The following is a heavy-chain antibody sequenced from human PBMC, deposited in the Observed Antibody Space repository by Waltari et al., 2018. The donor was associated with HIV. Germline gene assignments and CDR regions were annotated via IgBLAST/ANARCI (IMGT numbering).Heavy chain of an antibody. J-gene: IGHJ4*02. CDR2: VNPNSGNT. Sequence: QVQLVQSGAEVKKPGASVKVSCKASGYTFTSYDINWVRQATGQGLEWLGWVNPNSGNTGYAHRCQGRVTMTRNTSISTAYMELSSLRSEDTAVYFCARGPQDYPKYYFDYWGQGTLVTVSS. CDR3: ARGPQDYPKYYFDY. V-gene: IGHV1-8*01. CDR1: GYTFTSYD. D-gene: IGHD4-17*01.